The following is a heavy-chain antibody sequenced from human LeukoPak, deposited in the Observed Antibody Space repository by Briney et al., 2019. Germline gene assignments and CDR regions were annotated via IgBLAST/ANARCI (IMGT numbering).Heavy chain of an antibody. CDR3: VRDPRSFHF. Sequence: GGSLRLSCAASGFTFGSHWMSWVRQAPGKGLEWVADINQDGSDKHYVDSVKGRFTISRDNAESSLYLQVNSLRAEDTAVYHCVRDPRSFHFWGQGTLVTVSS. CDR1: GFTFGSHW. CDR2: INQDGSDK. D-gene: IGHD3-16*02. J-gene: IGHJ1*01. V-gene: IGHV3-7*01.